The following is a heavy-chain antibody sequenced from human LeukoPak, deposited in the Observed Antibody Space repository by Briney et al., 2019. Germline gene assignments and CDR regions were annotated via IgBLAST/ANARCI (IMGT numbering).Heavy chain of an antibody. CDR2: IYYSGST. CDR3: ARGLYYDSSGYYPAVGDYYYYMDV. Sequence: KTSETLSLTCTVSGGSISSYYWSWIRQPPGKGLEWIGYIYYSGSTNYTPSLKSRVTISVDTSKNQFSLKLSSVTAADTAVYYCARGLYYDSSGYYPAVGDYYYYMDVWGKGTTVTVSS. CDR1: GGSISSYY. D-gene: IGHD3-22*01. J-gene: IGHJ6*03. V-gene: IGHV4-59*01.